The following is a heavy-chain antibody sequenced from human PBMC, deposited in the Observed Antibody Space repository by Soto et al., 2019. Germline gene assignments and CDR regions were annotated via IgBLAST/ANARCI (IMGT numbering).Heavy chain of an antibody. CDR2: ISSSSSTI. CDR1: GFTFSSYS. Sequence: PGGSLRLSCASSGFTFSSYSMNLVRQAPGKGLEWVSYISSSSSTIYYADSVKGRFTISRDNAKNSLYLQMNSLRAEDTAVYYCARDLSPLGYDFWSGYYTSPYFDYWGQGTLVTVSS. D-gene: IGHD3-3*01. V-gene: IGHV3-48*01. CDR3: ARDLSPLGYDFWSGYYTSPYFDY. J-gene: IGHJ4*02.